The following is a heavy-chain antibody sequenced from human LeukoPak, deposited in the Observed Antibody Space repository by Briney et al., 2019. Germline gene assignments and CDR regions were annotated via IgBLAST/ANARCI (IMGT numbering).Heavy chain of an antibody. CDR2: INPSGGST. D-gene: IGHD5-24*01. CDR3: ARGTRRDGYNFGGYYFDY. J-gene: IGHJ4*02. V-gene: IGHV1-46*01. Sequence: ASVKVSCKASGYTFTSYGISWVRQAPGQGLEWMGIINPSGGSTSYAQKFQGRVTMTRDTSTSTVYMELSSLRSEDTAVYYCARGTRRDGYNFGGYYFDYWGQGTLVTVSS. CDR1: GYTFTSYG.